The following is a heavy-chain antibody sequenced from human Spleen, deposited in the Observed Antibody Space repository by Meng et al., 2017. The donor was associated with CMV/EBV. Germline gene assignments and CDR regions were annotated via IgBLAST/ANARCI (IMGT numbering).Heavy chain of an antibody. J-gene: IGHJ3*02. D-gene: IGHD3-10*01. V-gene: IGHV3-21*01. CDR2: ISTSSSYI. Sequence: GSLKISCAASGFTFSGDTMNWVRQAPEKGLEWVSSISTSSSYIYYADSVKGRFTISRDNAKNSLYLQMNSLRAEDTAAYYCARDARYRLGSVAFDIWGHGTMVTVSS. CDR1: GFTFSGDT. CDR3: ARDARYRLGSVAFDI.